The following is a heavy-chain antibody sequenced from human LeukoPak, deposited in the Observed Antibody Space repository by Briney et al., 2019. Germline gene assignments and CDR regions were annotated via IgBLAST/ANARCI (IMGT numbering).Heavy chain of an antibody. D-gene: IGHD3-10*01. CDR1: GFTFRSYS. CDR3: ASKITMVRGVIITPDY. Sequence: PGGSLRLSCAASGFTFRSYSMNWVRQAPGKGLEWVSSISSNSSYIYYADSMKGRFTTSRDNAKNSLYLQMNSLRVEDTAVYYCASKITMVRGVIITPDYWGQGTLVTVSS. V-gene: IGHV3-21*01. J-gene: IGHJ4*02. CDR2: ISSNSSYI.